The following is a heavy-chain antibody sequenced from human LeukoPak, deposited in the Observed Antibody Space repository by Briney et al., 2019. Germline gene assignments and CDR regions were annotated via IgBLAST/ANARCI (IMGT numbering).Heavy chain of an antibody. CDR2: LTSDGSSS. Sequence: AGTLRLSCEASGFTFSDYWMHWIRQGAGKGLGWVSRLTSDGSSSTYADSVKGRFTRSRDNANNTLYLHMNRLRVEDTAVYYCASDGGGGSLGAFDIWGQGAMVTVTS. CDR1: GFTFSDYW. J-gene: IGHJ3*02. CDR3: ASDGGGGSLGAFDI. D-gene: IGHD1-26*01. V-gene: IGHV3-74*01.